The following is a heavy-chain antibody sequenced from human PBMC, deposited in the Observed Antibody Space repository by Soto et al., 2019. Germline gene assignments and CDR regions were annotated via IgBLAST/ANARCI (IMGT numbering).Heavy chain of an antibody. CDR3: AKGAMRSFHSLDV. CDR1: GFTLNYYW. Sequence: EVQLVESGGGLVQPGGSLRLSCTASGFTLNYYWMHWVRQAPGKGLVWVSRINSDGSTTNYADSVKGRFTISRDNAKNTLYLEMNSLRAEDTAVYYCAKGAMRSFHSLDVWGQGATVSVSS. CDR2: INSDGSTT. D-gene: IGHD1-26*01. V-gene: IGHV3-74*01. J-gene: IGHJ6*02.